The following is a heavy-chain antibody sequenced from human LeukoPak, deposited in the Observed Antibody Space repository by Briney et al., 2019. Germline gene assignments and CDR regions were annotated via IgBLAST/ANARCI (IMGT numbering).Heavy chain of an antibody. CDR2: ISGSGGST. V-gene: IGHV3-23*01. CDR1: GFTFSSYA. J-gene: IGHJ4*02. Sequence: GGSLRLSCAVSGFTFSSYAMSWVRQAPGKGLEWVSAISGSGGSTYYADSVRGRFTISRDNSKNTLYLQMNSLRAEDTAVYYCARIAAAGEFDYWGQGTLVTVSS. CDR3: ARIAAAGEFDY. D-gene: IGHD6-13*01.